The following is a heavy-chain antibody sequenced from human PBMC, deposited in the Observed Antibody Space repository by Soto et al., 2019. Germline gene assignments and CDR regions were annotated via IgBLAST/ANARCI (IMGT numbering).Heavy chain of an antibody. CDR3: ARGGITIFGVVPPNWFDP. Sequence: PSETLSLTCAVYGGSFSGYYWSWIRQPPGKGLEWIGEINHSGSTNYNPSLKSRVTISVDTSKNQFSLKLSSVTAADTAVYYCARGGITIFGVVPPNWFDPWGQGTLVTV. D-gene: IGHD3-3*01. V-gene: IGHV4-34*01. J-gene: IGHJ5*02. CDR1: GGSFSGYY. CDR2: INHSGST.